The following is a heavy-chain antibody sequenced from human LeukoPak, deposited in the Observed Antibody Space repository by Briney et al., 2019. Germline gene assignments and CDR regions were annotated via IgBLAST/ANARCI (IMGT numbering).Heavy chain of an antibody. CDR3: ARGAYYDFWSGYYPGAFDI. V-gene: IGHV3-13*01. Sequence: PGGSLRLSCAASGFTFSSYDMHWVRQATGKGLEWVSAIGTAGDTYYPGSVKGRFTISRENAKNSLYLQMNSLRAGDTAVYYCARGAYYDFWSGYYPGAFDIWGQGTMVTVSS. J-gene: IGHJ3*02. D-gene: IGHD3-3*01. CDR2: IGTAGDT. CDR1: GFTFSSYD.